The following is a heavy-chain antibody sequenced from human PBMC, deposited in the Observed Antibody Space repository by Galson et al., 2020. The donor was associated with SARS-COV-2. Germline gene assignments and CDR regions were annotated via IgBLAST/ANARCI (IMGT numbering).Heavy chain of an antibody. CDR2: IYAGGNT. V-gene: IGHV3-66*02. CDR3: ARGVGVRFFDY. D-gene: IGHD3-3*01. Sequence: GESLKISCAASGFTVSSDYMSWVRQAPGKGLEWVSIIYAGGNTYYADSVKGRFTISRDNSKNTLWLQMNSLRPEDTAVYYCARGVGVRFFDYWGQGTLVTVSS. J-gene: IGHJ4*02. CDR1: GFTVSSDY.